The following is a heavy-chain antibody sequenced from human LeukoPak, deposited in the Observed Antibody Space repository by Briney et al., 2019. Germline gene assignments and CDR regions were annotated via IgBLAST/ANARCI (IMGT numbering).Heavy chain of an antibody. D-gene: IGHD6-13*01. J-gene: IGHJ4*02. Sequence: SETLSLTCTVSGYSISSGYYWGWIRQPPGKGLEWIGSIYHSGSTYYNPSLKSRVTISVDTSKNQFSLKLSSVTAADTAVYYCARHSTARYSSSWYWDYWGQGTLVTVSS. CDR3: ARHSTARYSSSWYWDY. V-gene: IGHV4-38-2*02. CDR2: IYHSGST. CDR1: GYSISSGYY.